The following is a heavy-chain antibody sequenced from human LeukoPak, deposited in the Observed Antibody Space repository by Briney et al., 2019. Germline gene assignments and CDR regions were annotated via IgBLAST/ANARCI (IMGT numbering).Heavy chain of an antibody. J-gene: IGHJ6*04. D-gene: IGHD3-10*01. CDR2: IKQDGSEK. CDR3: ARGITMVRGHYYGMDV. V-gene: IGHV3-7*03. CDR1: GFSFRSYW. Sequence: GGSLRLSCGASGFSFRSYWMSWVRQAPGKGLEWVANIKQDGSEKCYVDSVKGRFTISRDNDKNSLYLQMNSLRAEDTAVYYCARGITMVRGHYYGMDVWGKGTTVTVSS.